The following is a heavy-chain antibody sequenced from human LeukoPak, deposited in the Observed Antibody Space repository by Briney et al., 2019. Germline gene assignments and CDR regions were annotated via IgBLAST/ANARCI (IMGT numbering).Heavy chain of an antibody. CDR2: IYPGDSDT. CDR1: GYSFIHHW. CDR3: ARGDNSGWYFFDY. Sequence: GESLKISCKASGYSFIHHWIGWVRQMPGKGVEWMGIIYPGDSDTRYSPCFQVQVNISADKSISTAYLQWSTLQAPDTAMYYCARGDNSGWYFFDYWGQGTLVTVSS. V-gene: IGHV5-51*01. D-gene: IGHD6-19*01. J-gene: IGHJ4*02.